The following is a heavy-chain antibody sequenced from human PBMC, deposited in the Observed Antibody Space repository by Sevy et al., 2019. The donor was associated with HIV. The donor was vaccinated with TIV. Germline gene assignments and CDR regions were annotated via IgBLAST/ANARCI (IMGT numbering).Heavy chain of an antibody. J-gene: IGHJ5*02. CDR3: ARRAGGYTSGWSWFDP. D-gene: IGHD6-19*01. CDR1: GGSIINSSYY. Sequence: SETLSLTCSVSGGSIINSSYYWAWIRQPPGQEPEWIGSIFYSGYTYENPSLKSRVTLSIDTSKNQFSLRLSSVTGAGTAVYYCARRAGGYTSGWSWFDPWGQGTQVTVSS. V-gene: IGHV4-39*01. CDR2: IFYSGYT.